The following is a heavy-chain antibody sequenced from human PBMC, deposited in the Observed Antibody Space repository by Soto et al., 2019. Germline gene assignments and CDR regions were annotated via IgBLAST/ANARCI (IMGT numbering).Heavy chain of an antibody. CDR3: ARVSPRGSSWYLFWFDP. V-gene: IGHV1-3*01. J-gene: IGHJ5*02. D-gene: IGHD6-13*01. Sequence: QVQLVQSGAEVKKPGASVKVSCKASGYTFTSYAMHWVRQAPGQRLEWMGWINAGNGNTKYSQKFQGRVTITRDTSASTAYMELSSLRSEDTAVYYCARVSPRGSSWYLFWFDPWGQGTLVTVSS. CDR1: GYTFTSYA. CDR2: INAGNGNT.